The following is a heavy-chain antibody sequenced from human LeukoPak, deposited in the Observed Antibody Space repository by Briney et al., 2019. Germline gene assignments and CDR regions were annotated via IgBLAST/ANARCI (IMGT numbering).Heavy chain of an antibody. CDR1: GYTFTSYD. CDR2: MNPNSGNT. V-gene: IGHV1-8*01. Sequence: ASVKVSCKASGYTFTSYDINWARQATGQGLEWMGWMNPNSGNTGYAQKFQGRVTMTRNTSISTAYMELSSLRSEDTAVYYCARNWKGSRYSGYGNFDYWGQGTLVTVSS. CDR3: ARNWKGSRYSGYGNFDY. D-gene: IGHD5-12*01. J-gene: IGHJ4*02.